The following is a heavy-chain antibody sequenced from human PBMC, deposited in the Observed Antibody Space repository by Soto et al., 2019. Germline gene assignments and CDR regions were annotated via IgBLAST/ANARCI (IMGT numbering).Heavy chain of an antibody. V-gene: IGHV3-21*01. CDR3: ARVRSGSFDY. CDR2: ISSRSDYM. D-gene: IGHD4-17*01. Sequence: GGSLRLSCAASGFTFSGYSMNWFRQAPGKGLQWVSSISSRSDYMYYADSVKGRFTISRDNAQNSLYLQMNSLRAEDTALYYCARVRSGSFDYWGQGTLVTVS. CDR1: GFTFSGYS. J-gene: IGHJ4*02.